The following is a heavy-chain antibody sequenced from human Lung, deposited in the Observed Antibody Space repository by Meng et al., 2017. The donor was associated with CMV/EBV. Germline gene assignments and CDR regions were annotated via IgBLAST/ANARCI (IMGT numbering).Heavy chain of an antibody. Sequence: ASVKVSXKASGYTFTDYYMHWVRQAPGQGLEWMGWINPNSGGTNYAQKFHDRVTMTRDTSISTAYMELRRLTSDDSAVYYCATLPPVAARYYYNGFDVWGKGTTVTVSS. J-gene: IGHJ6*04. V-gene: IGHV1-2*02. CDR2: INPNSGGT. D-gene: IGHD6-19*01. CDR3: ATLPPVAARYYYNGFDV. CDR1: GYTFTDYY.